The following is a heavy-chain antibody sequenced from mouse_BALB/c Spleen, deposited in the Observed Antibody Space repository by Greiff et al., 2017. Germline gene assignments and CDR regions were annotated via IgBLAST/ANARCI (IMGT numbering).Heavy chain of an antibody. CDR1: GYSFTSYW. V-gene: IGHV1S126*01. CDR2: IDPSDSET. J-gene: IGHJ4*01. D-gene: IGHD2-14*01. Sequence: VQLQESGPQLVRPGASVKISCKASGYSFTSYWMHWVKQRPGQGLEWIGMIDPSDSETRLNQKFKDKATLTVDKSSSTAYMQLSSPTSEDSAVYDCAREYDEYYYAMDYWGQGTSVTVSS. CDR3: AREYDEYYYAMDY.